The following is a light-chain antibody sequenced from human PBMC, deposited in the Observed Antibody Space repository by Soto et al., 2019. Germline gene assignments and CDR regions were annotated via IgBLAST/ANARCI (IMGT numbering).Light chain of an antibody. V-gene: IGLV1-40*01. CDR2: GDN. Sequence: QSVLTQPPLVSGAPGQRVTISCTGSSSNFGAGYDVHWYQQLPGTVPKLLIYGDNNRPSGIPDRFSGSRSGTSASLTITGLQRDDEADYYCQSYDSSLRGVVIGGGTKLTVL. J-gene: IGLJ2*01. CDR3: QSYDSSLRGVV. CDR1: SSNFGAGYD.